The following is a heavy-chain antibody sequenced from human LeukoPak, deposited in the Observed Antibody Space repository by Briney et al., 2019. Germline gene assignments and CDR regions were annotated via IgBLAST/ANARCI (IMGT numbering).Heavy chain of an antibody. J-gene: IGHJ3*02. CDR2: ISGSGDTK. CDR1: GFTFSSYA. CDR3: AKDWDGGYDFWSGPPGSAFDI. V-gene: IGHV3-23*01. Sequence: PGGSLRLSCAASGFTFSSYAMSWVRQAPGKGLEWVSAISGSGDTKYYADSVKGRFTISRDNSKNTLYLQMNSLRAEDTAVYYCAKDWDGGYDFWSGPPGSAFDIWGQGTMVTVSS. D-gene: IGHD3-3*01.